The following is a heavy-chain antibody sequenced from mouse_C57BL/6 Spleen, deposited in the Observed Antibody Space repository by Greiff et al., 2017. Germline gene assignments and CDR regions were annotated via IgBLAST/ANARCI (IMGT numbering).Heavy chain of an antibody. J-gene: IGHJ2*01. Sequence: QVQLQQPGAELVKPGASVKMSCKASGYTFTSYWITWVKQRPGQGLEWIGDIYPGIGSTNYNEKFKSKATLTVDKSSSTAYMQLSSLTSEDSAVYYCARRDGSSYFDYWGQGTTLTVSS. CDR1: GYTFTSYW. D-gene: IGHD1-1*01. V-gene: IGHV1-55*01. CDR2: IYPGIGST. CDR3: ARRDGSSYFDY.